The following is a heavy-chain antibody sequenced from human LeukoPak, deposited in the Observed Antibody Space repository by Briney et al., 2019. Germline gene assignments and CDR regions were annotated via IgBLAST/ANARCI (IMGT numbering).Heavy chain of an antibody. CDR2: INTNTGNP. Sequence: ASVKVSCKASGYTFTSYAMNWVRQAPGQGLEWMGWINTNTGNPTYAQGFTGRFVFSLDTSVCTAYLQISSLKAEDTAVYYCARVRLLWFGELSPNYHAFDYWGQGTLVTVSS. D-gene: IGHD3-10*01. J-gene: IGHJ4*02. CDR1: GYTFTSYA. CDR3: ARVRLLWFGELSPNYHAFDY. V-gene: IGHV7-4-1*02.